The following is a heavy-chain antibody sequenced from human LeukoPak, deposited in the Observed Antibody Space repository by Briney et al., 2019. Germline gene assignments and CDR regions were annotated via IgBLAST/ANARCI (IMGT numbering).Heavy chain of an antibody. Sequence: GESLNISCEASGYVFTSYWIGWVRQMPGKGLEWMGIIYPGDSETRYSPSFQGQVTISADKSFSTAYLQWRSLKASDTAMYYCARWQLANGAFDIWGQGTMVTVSS. D-gene: IGHD6-6*01. V-gene: IGHV5-51*01. CDR3: ARWQLANGAFDI. J-gene: IGHJ3*02. CDR2: IYPGDSET. CDR1: GYVFTSYW.